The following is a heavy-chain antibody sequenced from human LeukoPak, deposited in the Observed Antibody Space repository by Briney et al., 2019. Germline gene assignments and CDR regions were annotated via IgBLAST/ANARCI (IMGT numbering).Heavy chain of an antibody. V-gene: IGHV4-59*01. D-gene: IGHD3-10*01. CDR1: SXRXXY. CDR3: AKTYYSSSGSWY. J-gene: IGHJ4*02. Sequence: SXRXXYGXGLRQPPGEGVEGIVFIYSSGSTAYNPSLNSRVPISLHTSKNQFSLMLNSVTAADTAVYYCAKTYYSSSGSWYWGQGTLVTVSS. CDR2: IYSSGST.